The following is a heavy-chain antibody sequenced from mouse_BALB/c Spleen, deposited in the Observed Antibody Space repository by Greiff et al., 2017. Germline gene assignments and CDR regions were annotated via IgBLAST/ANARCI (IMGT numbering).Heavy chain of an antibody. V-gene: IGHV1-4*02. J-gene: IGHJ2*01. CDR1: GYTFTSYT. D-gene: IGHD2-2*01. CDR2: INPSSGYT. CDR3: ARLDYYGYDDY. Sequence: VQLVESAAELARPGASVKMSCKASGYTFTSYTMHWVKQRPGQGLEWIGYINPSSGYTEYNQKFKDKTTLTADKSSSTAYMQLSSLTSEDSAVYYCARLDYYGYDDYWGQGTTLTVSS.